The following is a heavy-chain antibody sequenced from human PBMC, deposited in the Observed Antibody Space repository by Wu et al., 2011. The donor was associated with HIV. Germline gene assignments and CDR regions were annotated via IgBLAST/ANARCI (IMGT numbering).Heavy chain of an antibody. Sequence: QVQLVQSGAEVKKPGSSMKVSCTASGGTFSSYAISWVRQAPGQGLEWMGRIIPIFGTAIYAHKFQGRVTITADKSTSTAYMELSSLRSEDTAVYYCARAPRSGPDYFDYWGQGTLVTVSS. CDR3: ARAPRSGPDYFDY. CDR1: GGTFSSYA. D-gene: IGHD3-10*01. V-gene: IGHV1-69*06. CDR2: IIPIFGTA. J-gene: IGHJ4*02.